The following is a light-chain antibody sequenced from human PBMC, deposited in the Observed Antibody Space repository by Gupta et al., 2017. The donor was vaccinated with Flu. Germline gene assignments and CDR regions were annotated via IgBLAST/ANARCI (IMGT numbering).Light chain of an antibody. Sequence: PSSLSASVGDRVTITCRASHSISNYLDWYQQKPGQPPKLLIYSASSVESGVPSRFSGSGSGTDFTLTISSRQPEEFATYYCQQRDSTHWTFGQGTKVE. CDR1: HSISNY. V-gene: IGKV1-39*01. CDR3: QQRDSTHWT. CDR2: SAS. J-gene: IGKJ1*01.